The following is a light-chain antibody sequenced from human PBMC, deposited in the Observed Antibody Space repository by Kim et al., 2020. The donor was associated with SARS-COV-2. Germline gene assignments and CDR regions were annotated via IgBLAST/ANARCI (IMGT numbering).Light chain of an antibody. V-gene: IGKV1-39*01. CDR2: AAS. J-gene: IGKJ4*01. CDR3: KQSYSTPLT. CDR1: QSISSY. Sequence: DIQMTQSPSSLSASVGDRVTITCRASQSISSYLNWYQQKPGKAPKLLIYAASSLQSGVPSRFSGSGSGTDFTLTISSLQPADFATYYCKQSYSTPLTFGGGTKVDIK.